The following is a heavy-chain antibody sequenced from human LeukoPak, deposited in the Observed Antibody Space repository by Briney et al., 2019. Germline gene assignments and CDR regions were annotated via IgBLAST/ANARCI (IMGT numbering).Heavy chain of an antibody. CDR2: IYYSGST. CDR3: ARVGSGSYYQEAFDI. J-gene: IGHJ3*02. CDR1: GGSISSGDYY. D-gene: IGHD1-26*01. Sequence: PSQTLSLTCTVSGGSISSGDYYWSWIRQPPGKGLEWIGYIYYSGSTYYNPSLKSRVTISVDTSKNQFSLKLSSVTAADTAVYYCARVGSGSYYQEAFDIWGQGTMVTVSS. V-gene: IGHV4-30-4*08.